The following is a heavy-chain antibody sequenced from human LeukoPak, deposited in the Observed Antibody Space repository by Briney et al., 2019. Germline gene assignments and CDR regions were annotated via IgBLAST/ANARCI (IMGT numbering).Heavy chain of an antibody. CDR3: ARSAQLNRPVGVVVVVPDY. CDR2: INSDGSSA. Sequence: PGGSLRLSCAASGFTFSSYWMHWVRQAPGKGLVWVSRINSDGSSATYADSVKGRFTISRDNAKNTLYLQMNSLRAEDTAVYYCARSAQLNRPVGVVVVVPDYWGQGTLVTVSS. V-gene: IGHV3-74*01. J-gene: IGHJ4*02. CDR1: GFTFSSYW. D-gene: IGHD2-15*01.